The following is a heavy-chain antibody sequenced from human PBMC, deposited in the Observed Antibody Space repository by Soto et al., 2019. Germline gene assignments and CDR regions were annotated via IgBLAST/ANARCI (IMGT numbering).Heavy chain of an antibody. CDR3: ARAALIVLVPAASYYGMDV. V-gene: IGHV1-18*01. CDR1: GYTFTSYG. J-gene: IGHJ6*02. CDR2: ISAYNGNT. Sequence: QVQLVQSGAEVKKPGASVMVSCKASGYTFTSYGISWVRQAPGQGLEWMGWISAYNGNTNYAQKLQGRVTMTTDTSTSTAYMELRSLRSDDTAVYYCARAALIVLVPAASYYGMDVWGQGTTVTVSS. D-gene: IGHD2-2*01.